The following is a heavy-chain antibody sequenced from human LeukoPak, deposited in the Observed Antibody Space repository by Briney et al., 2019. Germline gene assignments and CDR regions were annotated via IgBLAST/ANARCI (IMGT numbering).Heavy chain of an antibody. CDR3: ARVGRYRSGGSCYSRGYYFDY. J-gene: IGHJ4*02. V-gene: IGHV3-66*02. Sequence: GGSLRLSCAASGFTVSSNYMSWVRQAPGKGLEWVSVIYSGGSTYYADSVKGRFTISRDNSKNTLYLQMNSLRAEDTAVYYCARVGRYRSGGSCYSRGYYFDYWGQGTLVTVSS. D-gene: IGHD2-15*01. CDR1: GFTVSSNY. CDR2: IYSGGST.